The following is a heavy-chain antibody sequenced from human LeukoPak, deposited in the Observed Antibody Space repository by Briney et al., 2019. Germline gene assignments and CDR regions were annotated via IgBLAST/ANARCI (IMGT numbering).Heavy chain of an antibody. CDR1: GFTFSSYW. D-gene: IGHD4-17*01. CDR3: ARETGGAIGSTDFDY. Sequence: GGSLRLSCAASGFTFSSYWMHWVRQAPGKGLEWVAVISYDGSNKYYADSVKGRFTISRDNSKNTLYLQMNSLRPEDTAVYYCARETGGAIGSTDFDYWGQGTLVTVSS. CDR2: ISYDGSNK. J-gene: IGHJ4*02. V-gene: IGHV3-30-3*01.